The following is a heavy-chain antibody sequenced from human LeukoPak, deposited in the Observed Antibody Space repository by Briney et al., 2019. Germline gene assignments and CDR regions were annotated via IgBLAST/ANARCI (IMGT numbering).Heavy chain of an antibody. CDR2: IYYSGST. Sequence: SETLSLTCTVSGGSVSSGSYYWSWIRQPPGRGLEWIAYIYYSGSTNYNPSLKSRVTISVDTSKNQFSLKLSSVTAADTAVYYCARTELGDGSGSYYNDAFDIWGQGAMVTVSS. CDR3: ARTELGDGSGSYYNDAFDI. V-gene: IGHV4-61*01. J-gene: IGHJ3*02. CDR1: GGSVSSGSYY. D-gene: IGHD3-10*01.